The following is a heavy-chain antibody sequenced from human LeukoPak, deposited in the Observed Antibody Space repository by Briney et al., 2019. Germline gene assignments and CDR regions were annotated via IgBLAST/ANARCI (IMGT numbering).Heavy chain of an antibody. CDR2: INRNGGKT. CDR1: GFTFDDYG. Sequence: GGSLRLSCVASGFTFDDYGVNWVRQAPGKGLEWVSSINRNGGKTDYADSVKGRFTISRDNAKNSLFLQMNSLRADDTAFYYCARGWTGDPAPYFFDYWGQGTLVTVSS. J-gene: IGHJ4*02. D-gene: IGHD3/OR15-3a*01. V-gene: IGHV3-20*04. CDR3: ARGWTGDPAPYFFDY.